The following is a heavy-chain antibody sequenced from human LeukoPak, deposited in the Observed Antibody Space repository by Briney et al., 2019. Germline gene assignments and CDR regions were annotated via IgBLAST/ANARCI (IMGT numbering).Heavy chain of an antibody. CDR2: IGSSSRSI. CDR1: GFTFSSYS. CDR3: ARESGLEAFDI. J-gene: IGHJ3*02. Sequence: PGGSLRLSCAASGFTFSSYSMNWVRQAPGKGLEWVSSIGSSSRSIYYADSVKGRFTISRDNAKNSLFLQMNSLRAEDTAVYYCARESGLEAFDIWGQGTMVTVSS. D-gene: IGHD1-1*01. V-gene: IGHV3-21*01.